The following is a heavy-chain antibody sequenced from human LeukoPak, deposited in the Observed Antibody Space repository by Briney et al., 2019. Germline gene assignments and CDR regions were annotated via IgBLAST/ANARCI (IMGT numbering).Heavy chain of an antibody. CDR1: GGSISPYY. CDR2: IYYSGST. D-gene: IGHD3-10*01. V-gene: IGHV4-59*01. Sequence: SETLSLTCTVSGGSISPYYWGWIRQPPGEGLEWIGYIYYSGSTNYNPSLRSRVSFSVDTSKNQLSLKLSSVTAADTAVYYCAREKTSGSYAPWGQGTLVTVSS. J-gene: IGHJ4*02. CDR3: AREKTSGSYAP.